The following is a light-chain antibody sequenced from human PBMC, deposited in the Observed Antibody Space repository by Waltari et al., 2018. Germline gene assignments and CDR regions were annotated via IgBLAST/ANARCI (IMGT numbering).Light chain of an antibody. Sequence: QPVLTQSSSASASLGSSVKLTCPLSSRHRSHIIAWHHQQQGKAPRNLMKVEGSGSYKKGCGVPDRFSGSSSGADRYLTISNLQSEDEADYYCETWDSNTQGVFGGGTKLTVL. CDR1: SRHRSHI. V-gene: IGLV4-60*03. CDR2: VEGSGSY. J-gene: IGLJ3*02. CDR3: ETWDSNTQGV.